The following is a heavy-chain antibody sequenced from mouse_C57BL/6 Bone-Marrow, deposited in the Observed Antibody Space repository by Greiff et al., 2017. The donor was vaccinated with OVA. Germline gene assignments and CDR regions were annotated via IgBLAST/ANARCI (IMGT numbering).Heavy chain of an antibody. CDR2: ISSGSSTI. V-gene: IGHV5-17*01. CDR3: ARPRYSNYAWFAY. Sequence: EVKVEESGGGLVKPGGSLKLSCAASGFTFSDYGMHWVRQAPEKGLEWVAYISSGSSTIYYADTVKGRFTISRDNAKNTLFLQMTSLRSEDTAMYYGARPRYSNYAWFAYWGQGTLVTVSA. D-gene: IGHD2-5*01. CDR1: GFTFSDYG. J-gene: IGHJ3*01.